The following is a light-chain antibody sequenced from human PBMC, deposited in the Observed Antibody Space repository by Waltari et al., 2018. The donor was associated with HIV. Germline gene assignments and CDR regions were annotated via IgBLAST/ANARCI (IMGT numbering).Light chain of an antibody. J-gene: IGLJ2*01. CDR3: AAWDDSLNGVI. V-gene: IGLV1-44*01. CDR1: SSNIGNNT. Sequence: QSVVTQPPSASGTPGQRVTISCSGSSSNIGNNTVNWYQQLPGTAPKLLICSNNQRPSGVPARFSGSKSGTSASLAISGLQSEDEADYYCAAWDDSLNGVIFGGGTKLTVL. CDR2: SNN.